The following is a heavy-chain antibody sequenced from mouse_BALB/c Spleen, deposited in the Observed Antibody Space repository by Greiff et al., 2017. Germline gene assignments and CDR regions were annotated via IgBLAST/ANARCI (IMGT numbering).Heavy chain of an antibody. CDR3: ARGPDRFAY. V-gene: IGHV2-6-7*01. CDR2: IWGDGST. CDR1: GFSLTGYG. Sequence: QVQLKESGPGLVAPSQSLSITCTVSGFSLTGYGVNWVRQPPGKGLEWLGMIWGDGSTDNNSALKSRLSISKDNSKSQVFLKMNSLQTDDTAKYYCARGPDRFAYWGQGTLVTVSA. J-gene: IGHJ3*01.